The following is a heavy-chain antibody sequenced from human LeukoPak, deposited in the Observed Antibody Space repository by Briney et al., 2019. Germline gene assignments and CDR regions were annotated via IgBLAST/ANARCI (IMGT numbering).Heavy chain of an antibody. D-gene: IGHD6-6*01. J-gene: IGHJ4*02. Sequence: PSETLSLTCTVSGGSISSSSYYLGWIRQPPGKGLEWIGSFYYSGSTYYNPSLKSRVTISVDTSKNQFSLKLSSVTATDTTVYYCASGARSSSIGRLDYWGQGTLVTVSS. CDR1: GGSISSSSYY. CDR3: ASGARSSSIGRLDY. CDR2: FYYSGST. V-gene: IGHV4-39*01.